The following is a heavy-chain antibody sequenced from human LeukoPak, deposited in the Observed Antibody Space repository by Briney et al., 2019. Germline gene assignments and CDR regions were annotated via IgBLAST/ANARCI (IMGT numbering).Heavy chain of an antibody. CDR2: IIPIFGTA. D-gene: IGHD3-22*01. CDR1: GGTFSSYA. J-gene: IGHJ6*02. Sequence: AASVKVSCKASGGTFSSYAVSWVRQAPGQGLEWMGGIIPIFGTANYAQKFQGRVTITADESTSTAYMELSSLGSEDTAVYYCAREKYYDSSSYGMDVWGQGTTVTVSS. V-gene: IGHV1-69*13. CDR3: AREKYYDSSSYGMDV.